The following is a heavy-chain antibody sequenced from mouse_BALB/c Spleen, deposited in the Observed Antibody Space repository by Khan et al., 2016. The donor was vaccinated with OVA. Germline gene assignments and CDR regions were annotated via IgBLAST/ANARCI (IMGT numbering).Heavy chain of an antibody. CDR3: VRGGYDGFAY. V-gene: IGHV1-63*02. J-gene: IGHJ3*01. CDR2: IYPGPGYT. CDR1: GYTFTNYW. D-gene: IGHD2-2*01. Sequence: QVQLQQSGAELVRPGTSVKMSCKAVGYTFTNYWLGWVKPRPGHGIEGIGDIYPGPGYTKYNEKFKGKATLTADTTSSTAYMHLTSPPSETSAIYYGVRGGYDGFAYWGKGTLVTVSA.